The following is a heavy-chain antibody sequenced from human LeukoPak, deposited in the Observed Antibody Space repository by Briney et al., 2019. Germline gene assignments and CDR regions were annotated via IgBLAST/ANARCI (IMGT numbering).Heavy chain of an antibody. V-gene: IGHV3-11*06. CDR3: ARVNYYDSSGYPAGPLDY. J-gene: IGHJ4*02. CDR1: GFTFSDYY. Sequence: GGSLRLSCAASGFTFSDYYMSWIRQAPGKGLEWVSYISRRRSYTNYADSVKGRFTISRDNAKNSLYLQMNSLRAEGTAVYYCARVNYYDSSGYPAGPLDYWGQGTLVTVSS. CDR2: ISRRRSYT. D-gene: IGHD3-22*01.